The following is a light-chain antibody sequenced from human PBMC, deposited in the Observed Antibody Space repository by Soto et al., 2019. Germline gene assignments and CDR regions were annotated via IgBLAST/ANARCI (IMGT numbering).Light chain of an antibody. J-gene: IGLJ3*02. Sequence: QSAMTQPPSVSAAPGQKVTISCSGSSSNIGGNSVSWYQQLPGTAPKLLIYDDNKRPSGVPDRFSGSKSGNTASLTISWLQAEDEADYYCCSYAHTSRVFGGGTKLTVL. V-gene: IGLV1-51*01. CDR3: CSYAHTSRV. CDR2: DDN. CDR1: SSNIGGNS.